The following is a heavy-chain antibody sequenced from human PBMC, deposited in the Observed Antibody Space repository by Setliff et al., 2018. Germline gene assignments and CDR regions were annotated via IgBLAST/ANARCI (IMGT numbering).Heavy chain of an antibody. V-gene: IGHV4-61*09. CDR2: VYSTGST. CDR3: VRDRYGRNSDGSGVYNWFDS. CDR1: GASISSGSHY. D-gene: IGHD2-15*01. Sequence: PSETLSLTCNVSGASISSGSHYWSWIRQSAGEKPTWIGHVYSTGSTNYNPSFESRVSISVDKSNNQFSLKMTSVTAADTAMYYCVRDRYGRNSDGSGVYNWFDSWGQGIQVTVSS. J-gene: IGHJ5*01.